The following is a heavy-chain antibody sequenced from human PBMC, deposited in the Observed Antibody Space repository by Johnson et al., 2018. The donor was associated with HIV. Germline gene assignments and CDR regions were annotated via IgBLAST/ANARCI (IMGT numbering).Heavy chain of an antibody. CDR2: IDTEGSGT. V-gene: IGHV3-74*03. J-gene: IGHJ3*02. CDR1: GFSFSTYW. Sequence: VQLVESGGRLVQPGGSLRLSCAASGFSFSTYWMHWVRRVPGKGLVWVSRIDTEGSGTTYADSVKGRFTISRDNAKNTLYLQMNSLRAEDTDVYYCARGDTAMGYDAFDIWGQGTMVTVSS. D-gene: IGHD5-18*01. CDR3: ARGDTAMGYDAFDI.